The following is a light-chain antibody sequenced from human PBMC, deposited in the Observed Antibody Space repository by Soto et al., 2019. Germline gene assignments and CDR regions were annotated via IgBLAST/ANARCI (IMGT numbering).Light chain of an antibody. Sequence: EIVMTQSPPTLSVSPGERATLSCRASQSVSSNLAWYQQKPGQAPRLLIYGASTRATGIPAWFSGSGSGTDFTLTISSLEPEDFAVYYCQQRSNWPRTFGQGTKVDIK. CDR3: QQRSNWPRT. CDR1: QSVSSN. V-gene: IGKV3-11*01. J-gene: IGKJ1*01. CDR2: GAS.